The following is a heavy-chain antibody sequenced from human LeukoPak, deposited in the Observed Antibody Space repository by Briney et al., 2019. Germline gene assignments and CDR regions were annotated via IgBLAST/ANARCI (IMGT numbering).Heavy chain of an antibody. CDR1: GFTFSDAW. CDR3: ATPPD. Sequence: GGSLRLSCAASGFTFSDAWMTWVRQAPGKGLEWVGRIQSKSSGGTTDYAAPVKGRFTISRDDSKNMLYLQMNSLNVEDTAIYYCATPPDWGQGTLVAVSS. J-gene: IGHJ4*02. V-gene: IGHV3-15*01. CDR2: IQSKSSGGTT.